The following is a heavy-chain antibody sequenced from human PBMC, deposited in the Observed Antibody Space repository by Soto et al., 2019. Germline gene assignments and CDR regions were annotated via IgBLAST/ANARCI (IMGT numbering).Heavy chain of an antibody. Sequence: SVKVSCKYCGGSFSSYAIMWVRQDLGQGLEWMGGIIPIFGTANYAQKFQGRVTITADKSTSTAYMELSSLRSEDTAVYYCAREGSSSSNPVLDYWGQGTLVTVFS. J-gene: IGHJ4*02. CDR1: GGSFSSYA. V-gene: IGHV1-69*06. CDR3: AREGSSSSNPVLDY. D-gene: IGHD6-6*01. CDR2: IIPIFGTA.